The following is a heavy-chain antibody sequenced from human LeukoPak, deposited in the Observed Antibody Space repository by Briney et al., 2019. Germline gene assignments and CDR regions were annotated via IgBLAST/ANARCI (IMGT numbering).Heavy chain of an antibody. D-gene: IGHD3-22*01. Sequence: GGSLRLSCAASGFTVNSYAMSWVRQAPGKGLEWVSAISGSGGSTYYADSVKGRFTISRDNSKNTLYLQMNSLRAEDTAVYYCAKGRRITMIVVVDYFDYWGQGTLVTVSS. CDR3: AKGRRITMIVVVDYFDY. CDR2: ISGSGGST. CDR1: GFTVNSYA. V-gene: IGHV3-23*01. J-gene: IGHJ4*02.